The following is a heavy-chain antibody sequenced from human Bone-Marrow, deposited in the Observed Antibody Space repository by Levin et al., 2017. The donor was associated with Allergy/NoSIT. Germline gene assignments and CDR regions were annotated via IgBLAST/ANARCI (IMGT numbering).Heavy chain of an antibody. CDR1: GASISSGGYY. J-gene: IGHJ5*02. V-gene: IGHV4-31*03. CDR3: AREVAAAGTLIDL. Sequence: SETLSLTCTVSGASISSGGYYWSWIRQHPGKGLEWIGYIYYSGITYYNPSLRPRVTISMDTSKNQFSLKSSSVTAADTGVYSCAREVAAAGTLIDLWGQGTLVAVSS. D-gene: IGHD6-13*01. CDR2: IYYSGIT.